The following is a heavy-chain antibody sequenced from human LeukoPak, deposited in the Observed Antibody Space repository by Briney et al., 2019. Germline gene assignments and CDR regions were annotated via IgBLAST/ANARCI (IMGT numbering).Heavy chain of an antibody. CDR1: GIIFSSFA. V-gene: IGHV3-30-3*01. Sequence: EPGGSLRLSCAVSGIIFSSFAMHWVRQAPGKGLEWVAVISYDGSNKYYADSVKGRFTISRDNSKNTLYLQMNSLRAEDTAVYYCARDFSSVGTIFGVVTPGGWFDPWGQGTLVTVSS. CDR2: ISYDGSNK. D-gene: IGHD3-3*01. CDR3: ARDFSSVGTIFGVVTPGGWFDP. J-gene: IGHJ5*02.